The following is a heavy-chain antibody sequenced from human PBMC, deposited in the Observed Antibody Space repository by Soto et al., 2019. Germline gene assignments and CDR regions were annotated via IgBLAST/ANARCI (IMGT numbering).Heavy chain of an antibody. D-gene: IGHD2-2*01. CDR2: VSYLGNT. CDR1: GGSISTYY. CDR3: ARARFCTSTSCYHYFDF. V-gene: IGHV4-59*01. Sequence: SETLSLTCNISGGSISTYYWTWIRQSPGKGLEWIGYVSYLGNTNYNPSLKSRVTISVDTSKNHFSLKLSSVTPADTAVYYCARARFCTSTSCYHYFDFWGQGTLVTVSS. J-gene: IGHJ4*02.